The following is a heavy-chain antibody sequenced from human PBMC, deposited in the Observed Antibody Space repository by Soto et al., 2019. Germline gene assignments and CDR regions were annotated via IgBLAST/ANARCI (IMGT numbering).Heavy chain of an antibody. D-gene: IGHD3-9*01. CDR2: IGTAGDT. CDR3: ARFDWLLSALDY. CDR1: GFTFSSYA. J-gene: IGHJ4*02. Sequence: EVQLVESGGGLVQPGGSLRLSCAASGFTFSSYAMHWVRQATGKGLEWVSAIGTAGDTYYPGSVKGRFTISRENAKNSLYLQMNSLRAGDTAVYYCARFDWLLSALDYWGQGTLVTVSS. V-gene: IGHV3-13*01.